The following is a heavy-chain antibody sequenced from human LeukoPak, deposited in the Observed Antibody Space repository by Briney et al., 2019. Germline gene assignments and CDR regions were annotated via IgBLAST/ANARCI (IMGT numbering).Heavy chain of an antibody. CDR2: IYYSGST. CDR1: GGSISSYY. Sequence: PSETLSLTCTVSGGSISSYYWSWIRQPPGKGLEWIGYIYYSGSTNYNHSLKSRVTISVDTSKNQFSLKLSSVTAADTAVYYCARNDFWSGYDAFDIWGQGTMVTVSS. V-gene: IGHV4-59*01. J-gene: IGHJ3*02. D-gene: IGHD3-3*01. CDR3: ARNDFWSGYDAFDI.